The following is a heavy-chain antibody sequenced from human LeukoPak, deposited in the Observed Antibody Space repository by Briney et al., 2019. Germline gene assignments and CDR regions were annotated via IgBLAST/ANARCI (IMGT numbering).Heavy chain of an antibody. CDR1: GFTFSSSP. V-gene: IGHV3-23*01. Sequence: PAGGSLRLSCAASGFTFSSSPMNWVRQAPGKGLEWVSVISGSGGATFYGDSVQGRFTISRDNSRDTLYLQMNSLTAEDTAVYYRGKYVQTSVGANDYWGQGTLVTVSS. CDR3: GKYVQTSVGANDY. CDR2: ISGSGGAT. D-gene: IGHD1-26*01. J-gene: IGHJ4*02.